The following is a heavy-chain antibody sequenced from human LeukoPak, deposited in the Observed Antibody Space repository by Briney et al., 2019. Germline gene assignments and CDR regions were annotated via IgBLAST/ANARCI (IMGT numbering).Heavy chain of an antibody. CDR2: INHSGST. CDR1: GGSFSGYY. V-gene: IGHV4-34*01. CDR3: ARGGSSGSLDY. J-gene: IGHJ4*02. Sequence: SETLSLTCAVYGGSFSGYYWSWIRQPPGKGLEWIGEINHSGSTNYNPSLKSRVTISVDTSKNQFSLKLSSVTAADPAVYNCARGGSSGSLDYGGQGTLGTVSS. D-gene: IGHD6-19*01.